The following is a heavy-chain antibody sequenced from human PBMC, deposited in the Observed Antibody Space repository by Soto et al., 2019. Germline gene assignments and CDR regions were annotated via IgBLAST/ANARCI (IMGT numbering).Heavy chain of an antibody. V-gene: IGHV3-30-3*01. D-gene: IGHD3-22*01. J-gene: IGHJ6*02. CDR1: GFTFSSYA. CDR2: ISYDGSNK. CDR3: ARFPWYDSSGYLAAYYYYGMDV. Sequence: QVQLVESGGGVVQPGRSLRLSCAASGFTFSSYAMHWVRQAPGKGLEWVAVISYDGSNKYYADSVKGRFTISRDNSKNTRYLQMNSLRAEDTAVYYCARFPWYDSSGYLAAYYYYGMDVWGQGTTVTVSS.